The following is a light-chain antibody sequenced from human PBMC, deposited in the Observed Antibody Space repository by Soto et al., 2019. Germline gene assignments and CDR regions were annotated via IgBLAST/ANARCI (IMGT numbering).Light chain of an antibody. V-gene: IGKV1-39*01. CDR3: QQCFSTPLLT. CDR1: QSISTF. CDR2: GAS. J-gene: IGKJ4*01. Sequence: DIQMTQSPSSLSASVGDRFTITCRASQSISTFLNWYQQKPGKAPKLLIYGASNLESGVQSTFSGSGSGTDFTLTISSLQPEDFATYYCQQCFSTPLLTFGGGTKVEIK.